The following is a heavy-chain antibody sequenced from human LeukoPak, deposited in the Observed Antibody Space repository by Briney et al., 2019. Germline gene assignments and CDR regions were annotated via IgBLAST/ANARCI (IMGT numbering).Heavy chain of an antibody. CDR3: ARGEFYGDYGVDY. CDR2: IKHDGSEK. D-gene: IGHD4-17*01. CDR1: GFTFSSYW. J-gene: IGHJ4*02. V-gene: IGHV3-7*04. Sequence: GGSLRLSCAASGFTFSSYWMSWVRQAPGKGLEWVANIKHDGSEKYYVDSVKGRFTISRDNAKNSLYLQMNSLRAEDTAVYYCARGEFYGDYGVDYWGQGTLVTVSS.